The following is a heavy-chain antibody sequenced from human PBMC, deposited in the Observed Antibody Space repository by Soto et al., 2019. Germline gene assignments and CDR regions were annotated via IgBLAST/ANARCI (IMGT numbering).Heavy chain of an antibody. Sequence: ASVKVSCKASGYTFTIYGIGWVRQAPGQGLEWMGWISAYNDNTNYAQKLQGRVTMTTDTSTSTAYMELRSLRSDDTAVYYCARVVNVVGASYFDYWGQGTLVTVSS. D-gene: IGHD1-26*01. CDR1: GYTFTIYG. J-gene: IGHJ4*02. V-gene: IGHV1-18*01. CDR2: ISAYNDNT. CDR3: ARVVNVVGASYFDY.